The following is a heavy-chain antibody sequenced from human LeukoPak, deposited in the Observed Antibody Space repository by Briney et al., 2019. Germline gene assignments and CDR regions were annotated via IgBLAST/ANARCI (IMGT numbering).Heavy chain of an antibody. CDR2: ISWDGGST. Sequence: GGSLRLSCAASGFTFDDYTMHWVRQAPGKGLEWVFLISWDGGSTYYADSVKGRFTISRDNSKNSLYLQMNSLRTEDTALYYCAKDTGGVSYYYYGMDVWGQGTTVTVSS. J-gene: IGHJ6*02. CDR3: AKDTGGVSYYYYGMDV. CDR1: GFTFDDYT. D-gene: IGHD3-16*01. V-gene: IGHV3-43*01.